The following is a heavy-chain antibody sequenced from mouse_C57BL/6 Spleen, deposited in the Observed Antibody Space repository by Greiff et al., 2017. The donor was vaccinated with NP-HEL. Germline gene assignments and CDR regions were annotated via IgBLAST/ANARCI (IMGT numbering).Heavy chain of an antibody. J-gene: IGHJ2*01. CDR2: INPNNGGT. CDR1: GYTFTDYY. Sequence: EVQLQQSGPELVKPGASVKISCKASGYTFTDYYMNWVKQSHGKSLEWIGDINPNNGGTSYNQKFKGKATLTVDKSSSTAYMELRSLTSEDSAVYYCARYYSNLFEEYYFDYWGQGTTLTVSS. V-gene: IGHV1-26*01. CDR3: ARYYSNLFEEYYFDY. D-gene: IGHD2-5*01.